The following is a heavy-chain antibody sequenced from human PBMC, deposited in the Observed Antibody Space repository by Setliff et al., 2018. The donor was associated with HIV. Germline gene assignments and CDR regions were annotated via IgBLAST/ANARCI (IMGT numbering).Heavy chain of an antibody. D-gene: IGHD6-19*01. CDR2: ISGSGDTT. J-gene: IGHJ4*02. CDR3: AKDYSSGWFDY. Sequence: GGSLRLSCAASGFTFSNYAMTWVRQAPGKGLEWVSGISGSGDTTNYADSVKGRFTISRDNSKNTLYLQMNSLRAEDTAVYYCAKDYSSGWFDYWGQGALVTVSS. CDR1: GFTFSNYA. V-gene: IGHV3-23*01.